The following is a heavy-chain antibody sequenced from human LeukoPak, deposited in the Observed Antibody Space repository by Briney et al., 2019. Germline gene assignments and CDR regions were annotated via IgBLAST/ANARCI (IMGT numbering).Heavy chain of an antibody. J-gene: IGHJ4*02. D-gene: IGHD1-26*01. V-gene: IGHV4-59*01. CDR1: GGSISSYY. Sequence: SETLSLTCTVSGGSISSYYWSWIRQPPGKGLEWIGYIYYSGSTNYNPSFKSRVTISVDTSKNQFSLKLSSVTAADTAVYYCARVLGGATSLLSLDYWGQGTLVTVSS. CDR2: IYYSGST. CDR3: ARVLGGATSLLSLDY.